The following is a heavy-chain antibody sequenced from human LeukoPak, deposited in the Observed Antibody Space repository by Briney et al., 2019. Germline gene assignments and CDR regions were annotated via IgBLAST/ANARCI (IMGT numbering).Heavy chain of an antibody. D-gene: IGHD3-22*01. V-gene: IGHV1-18*01. J-gene: IGHJ6*02. CDR2: ISAYNGNT. Sequence: ASVKVSCKASGYTFTSYGISWVRQAPGQGLEWMGWISAYNGNTNYAQKLQGRVTMTTDTSTSTAYMELRSLRSDDTAVYYCARVQSGSNGYPLYGMDVWGQGTTVTVSS. CDR3: ARVQSGSNGYPLYGMDV. CDR1: GYTFTSYG.